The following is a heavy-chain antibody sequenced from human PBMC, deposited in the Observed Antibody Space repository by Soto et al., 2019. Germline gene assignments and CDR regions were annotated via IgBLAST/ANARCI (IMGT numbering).Heavy chain of an antibody. J-gene: IGHJ4*02. D-gene: IGHD3-9*01. V-gene: IGHV2-5*02. CDR2: IYWDDDK. Sequence: QITLKESGPTLVKPTQTLTLTCTFSGFSLSTSEVGVGWIRQPPGKALEWLALIYWDDDKRYSPSLKTRLAXTXATSKNQVVLTMTDMDPVDTATYYCAHRFDWYYFNYWGQGTLVTVTS. CDR1: GFSLSTSEVG. CDR3: AHRFDWYYFNY.